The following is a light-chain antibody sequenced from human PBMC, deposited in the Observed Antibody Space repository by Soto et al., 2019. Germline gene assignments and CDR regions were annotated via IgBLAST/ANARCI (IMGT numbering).Light chain of an antibody. CDR2: RNN. V-gene: IGLV1-47*01. Sequence: QSVLTQPPSASGTPGQRVTIFCSGSSSNIRSNYVYWYQQFPGAAPKLLIYRNNQRPSGVPDRFSGSKSGPSASLAISGVRSEDEADYYCTAWDNSLSGPLFGGGTKLTVL. CDR1: SSNIRSNY. CDR3: TAWDNSLSGPL. J-gene: IGLJ2*01.